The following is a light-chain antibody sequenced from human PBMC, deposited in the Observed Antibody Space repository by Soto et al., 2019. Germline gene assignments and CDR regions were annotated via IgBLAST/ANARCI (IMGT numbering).Light chain of an antibody. CDR1: QSIKSW. V-gene: IGKV1-5*03. J-gene: IGKJ1*01. Sequence: DIQMTQSPSTLSASVGDRVTITCRASQSIKSWLAWYQQKPGKAPKLLIYEASSLESGVPSRFGGSGSGTEFTLTISSLQPDDFATYYCQQYDTYWTFGQGTKVDTK. CDR3: QQYDTYWT. CDR2: EAS.